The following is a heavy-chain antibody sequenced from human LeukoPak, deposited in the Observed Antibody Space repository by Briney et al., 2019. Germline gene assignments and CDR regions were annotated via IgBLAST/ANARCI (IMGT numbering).Heavy chain of an antibody. CDR3: ARHEAYCGGDRSVDY. CDR1: GYSFTSYW. Sequence: PGESLKISCTGSGYSFTSYWIGWVRQMPGKGLEWMGIIYPGDSDTRYSPSFQGQVTISADKSISTAYLQWSSLKASDTAMYYCARHEAYCGGDRSVDYWGQGTLVTVSS. CDR2: IYPGDSDT. D-gene: IGHD2-21*02. J-gene: IGHJ4*02. V-gene: IGHV5-51*01.